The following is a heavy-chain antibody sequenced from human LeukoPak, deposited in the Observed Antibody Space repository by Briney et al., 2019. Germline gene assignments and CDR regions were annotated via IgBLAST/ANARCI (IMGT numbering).Heavy chain of an antibody. CDR3: ARANPLYCSSTTCLFDY. Sequence: ASVKVSCKASGYTFTGYYMHWVRQAPGQGVEWMGWINPNSGDTNYVQKFQGRVTMTGDTSISTAHMELSRLRSDDTAVYYCARANPLYCSSTTCLFDYWGQGTLVTVSS. J-gene: IGHJ4*02. D-gene: IGHD2-2*01. CDR1: GYTFTGYY. V-gene: IGHV1-2*02. CDR2: INPNSGDT.